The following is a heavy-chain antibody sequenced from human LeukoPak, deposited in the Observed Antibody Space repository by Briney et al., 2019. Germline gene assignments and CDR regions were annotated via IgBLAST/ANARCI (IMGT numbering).Heavy chain of an antibody. CDR3: AGGYCSDGTCYRFDP. CDR1: GSTFSTYD. CDR2: ISTTSGTI. D-gene: IGHD2-15*01. Sequence: GGSLRLSCTASGSTFSTYDMNWVRQAPGKGLEWLSYISTTSGTIYYADSVKGRFTISRENAKNSLYLQMNSLRAEDTAVYYCAGGYCSDGTCYRFDPWGQGTLVTVSS. V-gene: IGHV3-48*01. J-gene: IGHJ5*02.